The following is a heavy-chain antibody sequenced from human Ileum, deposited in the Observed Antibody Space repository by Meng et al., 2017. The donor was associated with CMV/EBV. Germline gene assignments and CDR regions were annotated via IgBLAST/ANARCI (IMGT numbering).Heavy chain of an antibody. CDR2: IYTSGTT. V-gene: IGHV4-4*07. CDR3: ARNYGSGNWNFFHY. CDR1: GGSISNYY. Sequence: GQLQESGQGLVKTSETLSLTCYVSGGSISNYYWSWIRQPAGKGLEWIAHIYTSGTTNYNPSLKSRVTMSVDTSRNQFSLKLTSVTAADTAVYYCARNYGSGNWNFFHYWGQGTLVTVSS. J-gene: IGHJ4*02. D-gene: IGHD3-10*01.